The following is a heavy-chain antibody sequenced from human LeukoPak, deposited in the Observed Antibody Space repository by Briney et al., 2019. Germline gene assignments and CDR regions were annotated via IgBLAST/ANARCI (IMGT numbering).Heavy chain of an antibody. V-gene: IGHV4-39*01. Sequence: SETLSLTCTLSGGSISRDSFYWGWIRQPPGKGLEWIGSIYYSGNTYYNPSLKSRVTISVDTSKNQFSLKVSSVTAADAAVYYCARHKDPASYYYYYGLDVWGQGTTVTVSS. CDR2: IYYSGNT. CDR3: ARHKDPASYYYYYGLDV. CDR1: GGSISRDSFY. J-gene: IGHJ6*02. D-gene: IGHD6-6*01.